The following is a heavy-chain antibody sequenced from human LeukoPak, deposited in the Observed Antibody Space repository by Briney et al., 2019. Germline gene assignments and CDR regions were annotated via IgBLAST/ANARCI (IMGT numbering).Heavy chain of an antibody. CDR2: IRTKASNYAT. V-gene: IGHV3-73*01. Sequence: GGSLRLSCAASGFTFSGSTVHWVRQASGKGLDWVGHIRTKASNYATAYAASVKGRFTISRDDSKNTAYLQMNSLKIEDTAVYYCARGWYYGMDVWGQGTTITVSS. J-gene: IGHJ6*02. CDR3: ARGWYYGMDV. CDR1: GFTFSGST. D-gene: IGHD5-24*01.